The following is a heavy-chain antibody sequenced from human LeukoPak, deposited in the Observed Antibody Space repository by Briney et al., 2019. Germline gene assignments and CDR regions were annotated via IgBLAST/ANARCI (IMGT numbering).Heavy chain of an antibody. D-gene: IGHD5-24*01. CDR1: GFSLSGYW. Sequence: GGSLRLSCVASGFSLSGYWMYWVRQAPGKGLEWVAVISYDGSNKYYADSVKGRFTISRDNSKNTLYLQMNSLRAEDTAVYYCARDRTRDGYNQGRVFDYWGQGTLVTVSS. J-gene: IGHJ4*02. V-gene: IGHV3-30-3*01. CDR3: ARDRTRDGYNQGRVFDY. CDR2: ISYDGSNK.